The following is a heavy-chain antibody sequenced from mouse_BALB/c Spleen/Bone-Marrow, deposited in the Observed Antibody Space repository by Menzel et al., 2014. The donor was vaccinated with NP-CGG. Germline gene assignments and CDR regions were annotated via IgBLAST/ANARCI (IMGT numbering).Heavy chain of an antibody. D-gene: IGHD3-1*01. Sequence: LVKPGASVKISCKSSGYSFTGYYMHWVKQSHGKSLEWIGYISCYNGATSYNQKFKGKATFTVDTSSSTAYMQFNSQTSEDSAIYCCARLDGVGGFAYWGQGTLVTVSA. V-gene: IGHV1S34*01. CDR2: ISCYNGAT. J-gene: IGHJ3*01. CDR1: GYSFTGYY. CDR3: ARLDGVGGFAY.